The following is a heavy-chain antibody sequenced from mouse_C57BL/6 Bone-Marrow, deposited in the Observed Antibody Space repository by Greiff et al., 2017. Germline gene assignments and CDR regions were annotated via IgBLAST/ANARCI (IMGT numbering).Heavy chain of an antibody. CDR1: GSTFPSYC. D-gene: IGHD1-1*01. Sequence: VQLQQPGTELVKPGASVKLSCKASGSTFPSYCMHWVKQRPGQGLEWIGNINPSNGGTTYNEKFKSTAPLTVDPSSSTAFLQLSCRTAEDSAIYYSARSEGFMTTVVSYSYFDVWGTGTTVTGSS. CDR3: ARSEGFMTTVVSYSYFDV. CDR2: INPSNGGT. V-gene: IGHV1-53*01. J-gene: IGHJ1*03.